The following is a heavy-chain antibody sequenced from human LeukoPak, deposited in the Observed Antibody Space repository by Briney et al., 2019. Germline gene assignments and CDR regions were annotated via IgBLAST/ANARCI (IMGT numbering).Heavy chain of an antibody. V-gene: IGHV3-7*01. Sequence: GGSLRLSCAASGFTFSSYWMSWVRQAPGKGLEWVANIKQDGSEKYYVDSVKGRFTISRGNAKNSLYLQMNSLRAEDTAVYYCAREDPKYYYYGMDVWGQGTTVTVSS. CDR2: IKQDGSEK. CDR1: GFTFSSYW. J-gene: IGHJ6*02. CDR3: AREDPKYYYYGMDV.